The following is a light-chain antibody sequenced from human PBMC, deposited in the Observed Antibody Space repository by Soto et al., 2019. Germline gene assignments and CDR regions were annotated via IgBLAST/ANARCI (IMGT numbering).Light chain of an antibody. CDR1: QSISSW. V-gene: IGKV1-5*01. J-gene: IGKJ5*01. CDR2: DAS. Sequence: DVQMTQSPSTLSASVGDRVTITSRASQSISSWLAWYKQKPGRAPNLLIYDASTLQSGVSSRFSGSGSGTEFTLTINRLQPDDFATYYCQQYKSYSQFTFGQGTRLEIK. CDR3: QQYKSYSQFT.